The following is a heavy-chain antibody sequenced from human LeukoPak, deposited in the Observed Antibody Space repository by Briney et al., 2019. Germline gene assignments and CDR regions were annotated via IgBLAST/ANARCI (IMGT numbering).Heavy chain of an antibody. D-gene: IGHD6-6*01. CDR1: GFTFDDYA. V-gene: IGHV3-9*01. CDR3: AKDRLYSSSSPYFDY. J-gene: IGHJ4*02. CDR2: ISWNSGSI. Sequence: GRSLRLSCAASGFTFDDYAMHWVRQAPGKGLEWVSGISWNSGSIGYADSVKGRFTISRDNAKNSLYLQMNSLRAEDTALYYCAKDRLYSSSSPYFDYWGQGTLVTVSS.